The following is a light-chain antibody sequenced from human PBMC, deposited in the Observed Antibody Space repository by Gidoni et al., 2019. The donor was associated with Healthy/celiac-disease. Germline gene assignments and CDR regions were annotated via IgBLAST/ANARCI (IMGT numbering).Light chain of an antibody. CDR2: DAS. Sequence: EIVLTQSPATLFLSPGERATLSCRASQSVSSYLAWYQQNPGQAPRLLIYDASNRATGIPARFSGSGSGTDFTLTISSLEPEDFAVYYCQQRSDWPRTFGQGTKVEI. V-gene: IGKV3-11*01. CDR1: QSVSSY. CDR3: QQRSDWPRT. J-gene: IGKJ1*01.